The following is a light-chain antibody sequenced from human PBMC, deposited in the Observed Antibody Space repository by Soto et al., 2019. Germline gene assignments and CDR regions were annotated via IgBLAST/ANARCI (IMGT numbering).Light chain of an antibody. CDR2: EVS. J-gene: IGLJ1*01. CDR1: SSDVGAYNF. V-gene: IGLV2-14*01. Sequence: QSALTQPASVSGSPGQSITISCSGTSSDVGAYNFASWYQQHPDKAPKLMISEVSNRPSGVSDRFSGSKSGNTASLIISGLQAEDEADYYCASLTTTNFVFGTGTKVTVL. CDR3: ASLTTTNFV.